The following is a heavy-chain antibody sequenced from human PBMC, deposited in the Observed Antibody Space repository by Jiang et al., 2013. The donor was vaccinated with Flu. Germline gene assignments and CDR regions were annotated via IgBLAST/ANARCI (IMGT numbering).Heavy chain of an antibody. J-gene: IGHJ3*02. CDR3: ARPGTLAYCGGDCYYDDPDAFDI. CDR1: GGSISSSSYY. D-gene: IGHD2-21*02. V-gene: IGHV4-39*01. Sequence: GLVKPSETLSLTCTVSGGSISSSSYYWGWIRQPPGKGLEWIGSIYYSGSTYYNPSLKSRVTISVDTSKNQFSLKLSSVTAADTAVYYCARPGTLAYCGGDCYYDDPDAFDIWGQGTMVTVSS. CDR2: IYYSGST.